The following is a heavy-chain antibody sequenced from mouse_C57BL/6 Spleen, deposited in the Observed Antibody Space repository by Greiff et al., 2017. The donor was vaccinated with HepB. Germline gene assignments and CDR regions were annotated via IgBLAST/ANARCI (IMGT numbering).Heavy chain of an antibody. CDR1: GYTFTDYY. CDR3: ATGKKFDY. J-gene: IGHJ2*01. V-gene: IGHV1-26*01. D-gene: IGHD4-1*01. CDR2: INPNNGGT. Sequence: VQLQQSGPELVKPGASVKISCKASGYTFTDYYMNWVKQSHGKSLEWIGDINPNNGGTSYNQKFKGKATLTVDKSSSTAYMELRSLTSEDSAVYYCATGKKFDYWGQGTTLTVSS.